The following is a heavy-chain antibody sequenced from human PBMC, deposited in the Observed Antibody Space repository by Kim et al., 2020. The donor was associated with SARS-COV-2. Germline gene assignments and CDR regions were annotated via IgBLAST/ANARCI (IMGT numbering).Heavy chain of an antibody. CDR1: GGSFSSYY. V-gene: IGHV4-34*01. Sequence: SETLSLTCAVYGGSFSSYYWSWIRQPPGKGLEWIGEINHSGSTNYNPSLKSRVTISVDTSKNQFSLKLSSVTAADTAVYHCARGGYDFWSGLGRFDYWGQGTLVTVSS. CDR2: INHSGST. J-gene: IGHJ4*02. CDR3: ARGGYDFWSGLGRFDY. D-gene: IGHD3-3*01.